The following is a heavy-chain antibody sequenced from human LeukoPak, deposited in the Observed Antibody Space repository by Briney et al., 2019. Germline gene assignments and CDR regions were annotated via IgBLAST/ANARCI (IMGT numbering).Heavy chain of an antibody. CDR2: IIPIFGTA. CDR1: GGTFSSYA. J-gene: IGHJ4*02. V-gene: IGHV1-69*13. Sequence: ASVKVSCKASGGTFSSYAISWVRQAPGQGLEWMGGIIPIFGTANYAQKFQGRVTITADESTSTAYMELSGLRSEDTAVYYCARASSGPQWAFDYWGQGTLVTVSS. D-gene: IGHD6-19*01. CDR3: ARASSGPQWAFDY.